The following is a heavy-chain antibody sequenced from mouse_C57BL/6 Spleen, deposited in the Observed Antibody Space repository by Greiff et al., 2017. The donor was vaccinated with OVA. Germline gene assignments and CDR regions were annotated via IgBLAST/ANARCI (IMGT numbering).Heavy chain of an antibody. V-gene: IGHV6-3*01. Sequence: EVQVVESGGGLVQPGGSLKLSCVASGFTFSNYWMNWVRQSPEKGLEWVAQIRLKSDNYATHYAESVKGRFTISRDDSKSSVYLQMNNLRAEDTGIYYCTHLAYWGQGTLVTVSA. CDR1: GFTFSNYW. J-gene: IGHJ3*01. CDR2: IRLKSDNYAT. CDR3: THLAY.